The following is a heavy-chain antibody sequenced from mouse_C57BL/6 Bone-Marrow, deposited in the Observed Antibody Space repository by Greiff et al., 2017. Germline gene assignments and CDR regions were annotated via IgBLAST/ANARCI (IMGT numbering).Heavy chain of an antibody. CDR3: ARWPYGSSHYYAMDY. CDR1: GYTFTDYY. D-gene: IGHD1-1*01. J-gene: IGHJ4*01. Sequence: QVQLQQSGPELVKPGASVKISCKASGYTFTDYYINWVKQRPGQGLEWIGWIFPGSGSTYYNEKFKGKATLTVYKSSSTAYMLLSSLTSEDSAVYFCARWPYGSSHYYAMDYWGQGTSVTVSS. CDR2: IFPGSGST. V-gene: IGHV1-75*01.